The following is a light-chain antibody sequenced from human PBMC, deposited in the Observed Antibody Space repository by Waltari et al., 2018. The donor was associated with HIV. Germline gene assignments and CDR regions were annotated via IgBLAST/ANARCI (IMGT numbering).Light chain of an antibody. V-gene: IGLV7-46*01. CDR1: TGAVTSGHY. CDR2: DTN. CDR3: LLSYSGARPHVV. Sequence: QAVVTQEPSLNVSPGGTVTLTCGSTTGAVTSGHYPYWFQQKPGQAPRTLIYDTNNKHSWTPARFSGSLLGGRAALTLSGAQPEDEAEYYCLLSYSGARPHVVFGGGTKLTVL. J-gene: IGLJ2*01.